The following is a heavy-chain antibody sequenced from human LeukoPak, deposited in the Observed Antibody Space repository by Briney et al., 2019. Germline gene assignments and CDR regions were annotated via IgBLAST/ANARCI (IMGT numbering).Heavy chain of an antibody. V-gene: IGHV1-18*01. Sequence: ASVKVSCKASGYTFTSYGISWVRQAPGQGLEWMGWISAYNGNTNYAQKLQGRVTMTTDTSTSTAYMELRSLRSDDTAVYYCARDLDVVVVAASPGGYWGQGTLVTVSS. J-gene: IGHJ4*02. CDR3: ARDLDVVVVAASPGGY. D-gene: IGHD2-15*01. CDR2: ISAYNGNT. CDR1: GYTFTSYG.